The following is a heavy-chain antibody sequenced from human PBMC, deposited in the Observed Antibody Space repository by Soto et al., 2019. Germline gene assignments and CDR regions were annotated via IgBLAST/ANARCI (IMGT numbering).Heavy chain of an antibody. J-gene: IGHJ5*02. CDR2: ISPSGGGT. CDR3: AGAHRSSFNFDTSRASFDP. V-gene: IGHV1-46*01. CDR1: GSTFTPYY. Sequence: EASVKVSCKASGSTFTPYYIHWVRQAPGQGLEWMGIISPSGGGTSYAPKFQGRVTLTRDTSTNRVYMELRSLRSEDTAVYYCAGAHRSSFNFDTSRASFDPWGQGTLVTVSS. D-gene: IGHD3-22*01.